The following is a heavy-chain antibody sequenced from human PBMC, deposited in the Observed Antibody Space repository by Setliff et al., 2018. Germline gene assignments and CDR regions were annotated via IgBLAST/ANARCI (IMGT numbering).Heavy chain of an antibody. V-gene: IGHV3-7*01. CDR1: GFTFSSFW. D-gene: IGHD3-3*01. Sequence: PGGSLRLSCAASGFTFSSFWMSWVRQAPGRGLEWVANINQAGSAKYYVDSVKGRFTISRDNAKNSLSLQMNGLRAEDTSVYYCGRDVFDFRTGQAGPWGQGTLVTVSS. CDR2: INQAGSAK. J-gene: IGHJ5*02. CDR3: GRDVFDFRTGQAGP.